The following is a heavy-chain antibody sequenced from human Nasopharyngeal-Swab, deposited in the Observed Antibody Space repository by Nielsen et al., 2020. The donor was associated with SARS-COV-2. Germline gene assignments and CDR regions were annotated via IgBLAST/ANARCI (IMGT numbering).Heavy chain of an antibody. Sequence: GLEWVSYISSSGSTIYYADSVKGRFTISRDNAKNSLYLQMNSLRAEDTAVYYCARIAAAELELLDYWGQGTLVTVSS. V-gene: IGHV3-11*01. CDR3: ARIAAAELELLDY. D-gene: IGHD6-13*01. J-gene: IGHJ4*02. CDR2: ISSSGSTI.